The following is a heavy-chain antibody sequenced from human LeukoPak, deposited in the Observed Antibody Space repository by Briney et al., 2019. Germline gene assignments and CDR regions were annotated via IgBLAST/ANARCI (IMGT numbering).Heavy chain of an antibody. Sequence: ASVKVSCKASGGTFSSYAISWVRQAPGQGLEWMGRIIPILGIANYAQKFQGRVTITADKSTSTAYMELSSLRSEDTAVYYCSVDTAMVGYYYYMDVWGKGTTVTVSS. J-gene: IGHJ6*03. CDR3: SVDTAMVGYYYYMDV. V-gene: IGHV1-69*04. CDR2: IIPILGIA. D-gene: IGHD5-18*01. CDR1: GGTFSSYA.